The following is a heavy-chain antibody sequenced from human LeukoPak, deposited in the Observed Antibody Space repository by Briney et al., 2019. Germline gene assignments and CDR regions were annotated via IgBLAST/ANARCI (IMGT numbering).Heavy chain of an antibody. D-gene: IGHD3-10*02. CDR3: AELGITMIGGV. V-gene: IGHV3-23*01. J-gene: IGHJ6*04. CDR2: ISGSGGST. CDR1: GFTFSSYA. Sequence: PGWSLRLSCAASGFTFSSYAMSWVRQAPGKGLEWVSTISGSGGSTYYADSVKGRFTISRDNSKNTLYLQMNSLRAEDTADYCAELGITMIGGVWGKGTTVTISS.